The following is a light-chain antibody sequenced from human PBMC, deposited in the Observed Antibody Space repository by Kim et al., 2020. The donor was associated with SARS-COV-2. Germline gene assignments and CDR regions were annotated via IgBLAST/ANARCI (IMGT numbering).Light chain of an antibody. CDR2: GAS. J-gene: IGKJ5*01. V-gene: IGKV3-20*01. CDR3: QQYDNSPIT. CDR1: QSLSSNY. Sequence: SPGERATHSCRASQSLSSNYFAWYQQKPGQAPRLLIYGASSRATGISDRFSGSGSGADFTLTITRLEPEDFAVFYCQQYDNSPITFGQGTRLEIK.